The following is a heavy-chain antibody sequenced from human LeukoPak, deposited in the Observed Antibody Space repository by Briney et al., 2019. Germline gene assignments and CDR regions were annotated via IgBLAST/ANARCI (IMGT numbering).Heavy chain of an antibody. V-gene: IGHV3-7*01. CDR1: GLTFSGQW. CDR3: AYTNNLKY. CDR2: IKHDGSEK. Sequence: PGGSLRLSCAASGLTFSGQWMNWVRQAPGQGLEWVANIKHDGSEKYYVDSVKGRFTISRDDAKNSLSLQMNSVRAEDTAVYYCAYTNNLKYWGQGTLVTVSS. D-gene: IGHD3-16*01. J-gene: IGHJ4*02.